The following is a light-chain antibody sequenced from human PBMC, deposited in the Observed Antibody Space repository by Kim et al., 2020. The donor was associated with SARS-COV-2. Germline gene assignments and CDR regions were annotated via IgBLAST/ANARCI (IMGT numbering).Light chain of an antibody. CDR2: GNS. Sequence: QGVTLAWTGGSSKIGAGYDVPWYQQRPGTAPKLRIYGNSNRPSGVPDRFSGSKSGTSASLAITGLQAEDEADYYCQSYDSSLSGWVFGGGTQLTVL. V-gene: IGLV1-40*01. CDR1: SSKIGAGYD. J-gene: IGLJ3*02. CDR3: QSYDSSLSGWV.